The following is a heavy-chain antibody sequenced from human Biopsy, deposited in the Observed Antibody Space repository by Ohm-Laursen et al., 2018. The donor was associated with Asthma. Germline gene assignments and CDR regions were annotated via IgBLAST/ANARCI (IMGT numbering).Heavy chain of an antibody. D-gene: IGHD2-15*01. Sequence: SVKVSCKPLGGTFNTYVIGWVRQAPGQGLEWMGGINSVFGTTTYPQKFQDRVTITADDSTSTVYMELSSLRSEDTAVYYCARKAGSCTSRACYSLDFWGQGTLVTVSS. CDR3: ARKAGSCTSRACYSLDF. CDR1: GGTFNTYV. CDR2: INSVFGTT. J-gene: IGHJ4*02. V-gene: IGHV1-69*13.